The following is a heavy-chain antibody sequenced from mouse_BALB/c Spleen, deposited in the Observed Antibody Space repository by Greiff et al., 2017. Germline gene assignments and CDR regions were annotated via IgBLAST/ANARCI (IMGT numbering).Heavy chain of an antibody. J-gene: IGHJ4*01. CDR1: GFTFSSYT. CDR2: ISNGGGST. V-gene: IGHV5-12-2*01. D-gene: IGHD2-4*01. CDR3: ARHHYDYDGVYYYAMDY. Sequence: EVKLVESGGGLVQPGGSLKLSCAASGFTFSSYTMSWVRQTPEKRLEWVAYISNGGGSTYYPDTVKGRFTISRDNAKNTLYLQMSSLKSEGTDMYYCARHHYDYDGVYYYAMDYWGQGTSVTVSS.